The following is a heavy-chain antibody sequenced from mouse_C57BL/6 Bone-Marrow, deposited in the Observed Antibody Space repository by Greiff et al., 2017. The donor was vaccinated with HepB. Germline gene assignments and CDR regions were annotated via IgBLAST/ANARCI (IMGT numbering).Heavy chain of an antibody. CDR3: ARRKGLWYFDV. CDR1: GFTFSSYG. Sequence: DVKLVESGGDLVKPGGSLKLSCAASGFTFSSYGMSWVRQTPDKRLEWVATISSGGSYTYYPDSVKGRLTISRDNAKNTLYLQMSSLKSEDTARYYCARRKGLWYFDVWGTGTTVTVSS. CDR2: ISSGGSYT. D-gene: IGHD3-1*01. V-gene: IGHV5-6*02. J-gene: IGHJ1*03.